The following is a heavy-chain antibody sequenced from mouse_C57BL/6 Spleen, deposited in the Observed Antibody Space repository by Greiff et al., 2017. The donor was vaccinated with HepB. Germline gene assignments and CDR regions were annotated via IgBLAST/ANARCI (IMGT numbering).Heavy chain of an antibody. J-gene: IGHJ4*01. CDR3: ARITTVAITGAMDY. CDR2: IWGDGST. CDR1: GFSLTSYG. V-gene: IGHV2-3*01. D-gene: IGHD1-1*01. Sequence: VQLQESGPGLVAPSQSLSITCTVSGFSLTSYGVSWVRQPPGKGLEWLGVIWGDGSTNYHSALISRLSISKDNSKSQVFLKLNSLQTDDTATYYCARITTVAITGAMDYWGQGTSVTVSS.